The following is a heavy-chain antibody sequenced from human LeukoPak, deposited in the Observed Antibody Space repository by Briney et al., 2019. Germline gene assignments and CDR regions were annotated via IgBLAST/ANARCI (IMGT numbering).Heavy chain of an antibody. CDR3: AREPIRFDSGYDLIDY. CDR2: IIPIFGTA. D-gene: IGHD5-12*01. Sequence: ASVKVSCKASGGTFSSYAISWVRQAPGQGLEWMGGIIPIFGTANYAQKFQGRVTITTDESTSTAYMELSSLRSEDTAVYYCAREPIRFDSGYDLIDYWGQGTLVTVSS. J-gene: IGHJ4*02. CDR1: GGTFSSYA. V-gene: IGHV1-69*05.